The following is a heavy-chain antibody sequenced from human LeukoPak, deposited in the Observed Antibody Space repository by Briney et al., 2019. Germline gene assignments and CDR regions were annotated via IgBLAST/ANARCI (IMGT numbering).Heavy chain of an antibody. CDR1: GGSINGCY. D-gene: IGHD1-26*01. V-gene: IGHV4-59*01. Sequence: PSETLSHTCTVSGGSINGCYWSWLRQPPGKGLEWIGYIYYSGSTNYNPSLKSRVTISVDTSKNQFSLKVSSVTAADTAVYYCARVGGTNYYYYGMDVWGQGTTVTVSS. CDR2: IYYSGST. J-gene: IGHJ6*02. CDR3: ARVGGTNYYYYGMDV.